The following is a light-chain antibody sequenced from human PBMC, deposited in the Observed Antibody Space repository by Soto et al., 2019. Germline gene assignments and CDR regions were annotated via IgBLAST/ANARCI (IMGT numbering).Light chain of an antibody. V-gene: IGLV2-14*01. CDR2: EVN. J-gene: IGLJ1*01. CDR3: VSFTTTSTHV. Sequence: LTQPASLSWSPGQSITISCTGTRSDIGAYDYVSWFQQHSGKAPKLMISEVNNRPSGVCNRFSGSKSGNTAYLTISGLQVEDEAEYSCVSFTTTSTHVFGTGTKGIGL. CDR1: RSDIGAYDY.